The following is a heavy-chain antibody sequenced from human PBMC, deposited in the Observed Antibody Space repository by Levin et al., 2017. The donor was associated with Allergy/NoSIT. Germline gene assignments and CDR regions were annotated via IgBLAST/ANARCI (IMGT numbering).Heavy chain of an antibody. D-gene: IGHD3-16*02. Sequence: SETLSLTCAVYGGSFSDHYWSWIRQVPGRGLEWIGEINHSGSTDYNPSLKSRLTISVDTSKNQYSLKLSSVTAADTAVYSCARRDYIWGGYRHRAFDIWGQGTMVTVSS. CDR3: ARRDYIWGGYRHRAFDI. J-gene: IGHJ3*02. CDR2: INHSGST. CDR1: GGSFSDHY. V-gene: IGHV4-34*01.